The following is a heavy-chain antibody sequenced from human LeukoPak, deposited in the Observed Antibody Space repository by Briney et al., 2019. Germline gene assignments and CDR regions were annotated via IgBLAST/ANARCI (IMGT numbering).Heavy chain of an antibody. V-gene: IGHV3-23*01. CDR3: AKDIVVIPAGGDHFDY. CDR1: GFTFSSYA. CDR2: ISGSGGST. J-gene: IGHJ4*02. Sequence: GGSLRLSCAAPGFTFSSYAMSWVRQAPGKGLEWVSTISGSGGSTYYADSVKGRFTISRDNSKNTLYLLMSSLRAEDTALYYCAKDIVVIPAGGDHFDYWGQGTLVTVSS. D-gene: IGHD2-2*01.